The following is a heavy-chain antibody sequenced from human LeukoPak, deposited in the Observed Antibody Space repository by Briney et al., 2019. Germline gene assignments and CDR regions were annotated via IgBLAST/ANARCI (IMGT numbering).Heavy chain of an antibody. CDR1: GYIFTDYG. CDR3: ARDLAWGYVEQRLGWLDP. V-gene: IGHV1-18*01. J-gene: IGHJ5*02. D-gene: IGHD1/OR15-1a*01. CDR2: ISAYNGNT. Sequence: ASVKVSCKASGYIFTDYGITWVRQAPGQGLEWMGWISAYNGNTNYAQKFQGRFTMTTDTSTTTAYMELRSLRFDDTAVYYCARDLAWGYVEQRLGWLDPWGQGAQATVSS.